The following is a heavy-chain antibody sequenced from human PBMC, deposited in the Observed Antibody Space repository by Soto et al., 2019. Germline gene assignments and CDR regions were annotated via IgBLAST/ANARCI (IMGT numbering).Heavy chain of an antibody. V-gene: IGHV4-34*01. CDR3: ARVARQLGTFDY. CDR1: GGSFSGYY. CDR2: INHSGST. D-gene: IGHD6-6*01. Sequence: SETLSLTCAVYGGSFSGYYWSWIRQPPGKGLEWIGEINHSGSTNYNPSLKSRVTISVDTSKNQFSLKLSSVTAADTAVYYCARVARQLGTFDYWGQGTLVTVSS. J-gene: IGHJ4*02.